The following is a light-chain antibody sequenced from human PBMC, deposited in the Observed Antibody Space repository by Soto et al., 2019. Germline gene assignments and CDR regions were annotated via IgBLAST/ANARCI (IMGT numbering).Light chain of an antibody. CDR2: AAT. CDR3: QQLNSFPPE. CDR1: QSISRY. Sequence: QLTQSPSSLSASIGDRVTITCRATQSISRYLAWYQQKPGAAPKLPIYAATTLQSGVPSRFSGGASGTEFTLTITSLQSDDFATYYCQQLNSFPPEFGQGTKVDIK. V-gene: IGKV1-9*01. J-gene: IGKJ1*01.